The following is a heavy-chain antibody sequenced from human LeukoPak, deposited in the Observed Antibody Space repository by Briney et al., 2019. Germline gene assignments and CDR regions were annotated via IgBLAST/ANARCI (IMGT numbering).Heavy chain of an antibody. V-gene: IGHV3-30*03. CDR3: ARDPQGSGWYDY. J-gene: IGHJ4*02. CDR1: GFTFSSYG. CDR2: ISYDGSNK. D-gene: IGHD6-19*01. Sequence: GGSLRLSCAASGFTFSSYGMHWVRQAPAKGLEWVAVISYDGSNKYYADSVKGRFTISRDISKNTLYLQMNSLRAEDTAVYSCARDPQGSGWYDYWGRGTLVTVSS.